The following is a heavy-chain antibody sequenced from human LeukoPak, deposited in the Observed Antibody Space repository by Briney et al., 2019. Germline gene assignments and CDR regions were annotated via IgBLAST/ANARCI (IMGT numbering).Heavy chain of an antibody. CDR2: ITRSSIYI. Sequence: GGSLRLSCAASGFTFSSYSMNWVRQAPGKGLEWVSSITRSSIYIYYADSVKGRFTISRDNAKNSLYLQMNSLRAEDTAVYYCAGANYDSSGYYPLIYYWGQGTLVTVSS. D-gene: IGHD3-22*01. V-gene: IGHV3-21*01. CDR3: AGANYDSSGYYPLIYY. CDR1: GFTFSSYS. J-gene: IGHJ4*02.